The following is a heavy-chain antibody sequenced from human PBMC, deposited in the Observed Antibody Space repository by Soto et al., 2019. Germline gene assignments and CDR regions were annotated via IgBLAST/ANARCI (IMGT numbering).Heavy chain of an antibody. CDR2: ISYDGSNK. CDR1: GFIVSSYG. CDR3: APSPRSAMDSLDNWFDP. D-gene: IGHD5-18*01. Sequence: CSSCGFIVSSYGMAGARQAPGKGLEWVAVISYDGSNKYYADSVKGRFTISRDNSKNTLYLQMNSLRAEDTAVYYCAPSPRSAMDSLDNWFDPWGQGTLVTVSS. J-gene: IGHJ5*02. V-gene: IGHV3-30*03.